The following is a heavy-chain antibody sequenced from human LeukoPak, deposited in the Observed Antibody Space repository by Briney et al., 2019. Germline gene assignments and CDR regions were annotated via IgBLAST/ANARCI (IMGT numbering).Heavy chain of an antibody. J-gene: IGHJ4*01. D-gene: IGHD1-26*01. CDR2: AHKSGST. CDR3: ARHSHQGDRRIDY. Sequence: SETLSLTCSVSGGYISSYYWSWIRQPPGKGLEWIGYAHKSGSTNNNPSLKSRVTISVDTSKNQFSLKLSSVTAADTAVYYCARHSHQGDRRIDYWGHGTLVTVSS. V-gene: IGHV4-59*08. CDR1: GGYISSYY.